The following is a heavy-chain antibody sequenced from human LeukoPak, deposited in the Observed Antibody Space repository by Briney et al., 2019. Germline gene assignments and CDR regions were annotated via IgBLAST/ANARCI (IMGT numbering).Heavy chain of an antibody. CDR3: AKDQGSSSGYYYYYGMDV. CDR1: GFTFSSYG. J-gene: IGHJ6*02. V-gene: IGHV3-30*18. Sequence: PGGSLRLSCAASGFTFSSYGMHRVRQAPGKGLEWVAVISYDGSNKYYADSVKGRFTISRDNSKNTLYLQMNSLRAEDTAVYYCAKDQGSSSGYYYYYGMDVWGQGTTVTVSS. D-gene: IGHD6-6*01. CDR2: ISYDGSNK.